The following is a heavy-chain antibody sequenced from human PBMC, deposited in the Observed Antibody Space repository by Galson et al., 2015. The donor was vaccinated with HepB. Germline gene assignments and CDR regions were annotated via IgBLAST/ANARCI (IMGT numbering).Heavy chain of an antibody. CDR3: ARYDSSGYYYGSPIGFDY. J-gene: IGHJ4*02. CDR1: GFTFSSYW. Sequence: SLRLSCAASGFTFSSYWMSWVRQAPGKGLEWVANIKQDGSEKYYVDSVKGRFTISRDNAKNSLYLQMNSLRAEDTAVYYCARYDSSGYYYGSPIGFDYWGQGTLVTVSS. D-gene: IGHD3-22*01. V-gene: IGHV3-7*01. CDR2: IKQDGSEK.